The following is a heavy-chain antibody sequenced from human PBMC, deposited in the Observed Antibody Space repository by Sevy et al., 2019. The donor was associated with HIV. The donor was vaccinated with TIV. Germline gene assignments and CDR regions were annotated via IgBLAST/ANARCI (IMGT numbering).Heavy chain of an antibody. CDR2: ITKSGTTT. CDR1: GFTFSDYY. CDR3: ARDVGWLTG. J-gene: IGHJ4*02. V-gene: IGHV3-11*04. Sequence: GGSLRLSCAASGFTFSDYYMSWIRQAPGKGLEWVSYITKSGTTTSYADSVKGRFTISRDNAKNSLSLHMNSLTADDTAVYYWARDVGWLTGWGQGTLVTVSS. D-gene: IGHD3-3*01.